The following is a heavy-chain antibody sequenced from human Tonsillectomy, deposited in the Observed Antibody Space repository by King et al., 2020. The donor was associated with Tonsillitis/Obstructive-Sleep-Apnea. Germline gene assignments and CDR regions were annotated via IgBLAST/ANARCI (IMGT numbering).Heavy chain of an antibody. V-gene: IGHV3-23*04. CDR3: AELGLLTIRAETGSNWFDP. D-gene: IGHD4/OR15-4a*01. J-gene: IGHJ5*02. CDR2: ISGSGGIT. CDR1: GFTFSSYS. Sequence: EVQLVESGGGLVQPGGSLRLSCAASGFTFSSYSMSWVRQAPGKGLEWVSTISGSGGITYYADSVKGRFTISRDNSKNTLSLQMNSLRAEDTAVYYCAELGLLTIRAETGSNWFDPWGQGTLVTVSS.